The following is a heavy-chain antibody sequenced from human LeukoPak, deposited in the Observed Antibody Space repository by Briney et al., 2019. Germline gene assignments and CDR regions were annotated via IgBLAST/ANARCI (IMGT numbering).Heavy chain of an antibody. V-gene: IGHV4-61*02. J-gene: IGHJ5*02. CDR3: ARDRGESPHWFDP. Sequence: SETLSLTCTVSGGSISSGSYYWSWIRQPAGKGLEWIGRIYTSGSTNYNPSLKSRVTISVDTSKNQFSLKLSSVTAADTAVYYCARDRGESPHWFDPWGQGTLVTVSS. D-gene: IGHD3-10*01. CDR2: IYTSGST. CDR1: GGSISSGSYY.